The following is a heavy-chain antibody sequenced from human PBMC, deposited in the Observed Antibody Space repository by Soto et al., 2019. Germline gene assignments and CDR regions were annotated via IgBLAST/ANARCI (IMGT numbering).Heavy chain of an antibody. CDR1: GGSFRGYD. CDR2: INHSGST. CDR3: ARLEKHTINWFDP. Sequence: PSETLSLTCAVYGGSFRGYDWSWIRQPPGKGLEWIGEINHSGSTNYNPSLKSRVTISVDTSKNQFSLKLSSVTAADTAVYYCARLEKHTINWFDPWGQGTLVTVSS. V-gene: IGHV4-34*01. J-gene: IGHJ5*02. D-gene: IGHD1-1*01.